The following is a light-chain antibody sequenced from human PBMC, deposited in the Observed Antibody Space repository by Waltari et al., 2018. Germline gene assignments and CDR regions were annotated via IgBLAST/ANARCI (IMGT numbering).Light chain of an antibody. CDR2: GNS. CDR3: QSYDRSLSGWV. Sequence: QSVLTQTPSVSGAPGPRVTISCTGSSSNIGAGYYVQCYQQLPGTAPKLLIYGNSNRPSGVPDRLSGSKSGSSASLAITGLQAEDEADYYCQSYDRSLSGWVFGGGTKLTVL. V-gene: IGLV1-40*01. J-gene: IGLJ3*02. CDR1: SSNIGAGYY.